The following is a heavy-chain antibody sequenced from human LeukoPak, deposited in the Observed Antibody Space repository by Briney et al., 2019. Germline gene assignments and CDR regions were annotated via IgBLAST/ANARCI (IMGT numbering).Heavy chain of an antibody. Sequence: SQTLSLICTVSGGSISSSYWSWVRQPPGKGLEWIGYIDNSGSTNYNPSLKSRVTISLDTPKSQFSLKLSSVTAADTAVYYCARAPLYSGGSGWSIYYFYAMDVWGQGTTVTVSS. CDR3: ARAPLYSGGSGWSIYYFYAMDV. CDR1: GGSISSSY. V-gene: IGHV4-59*01. CDR2: IDNSGST. D-gene: IGHD6-19*01. J-gene: IGHJ6*02.